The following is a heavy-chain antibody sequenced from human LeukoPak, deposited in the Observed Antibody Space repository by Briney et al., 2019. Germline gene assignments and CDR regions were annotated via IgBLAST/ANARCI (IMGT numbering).Heavy chain of an antibody. J-gene: IGHJ4*02. CDR2: IKRDGSEQ. Sequence: GGSLRLSCAASGFTFSSYWMSWVRQAPGKGLEWVGNIKRDGSEQYYVDSVKGRFTISRDNAKNTLYLQMNSLRAEDTAVYYCAKTKPYGTTWYGGIDWGQGALVTVSS. D-gene: IGHD6-13*01. V-gene: IGHV3-7*03. CDR1: GFTFSSYW. CDR3: AKTKPYGTTWYGGID.